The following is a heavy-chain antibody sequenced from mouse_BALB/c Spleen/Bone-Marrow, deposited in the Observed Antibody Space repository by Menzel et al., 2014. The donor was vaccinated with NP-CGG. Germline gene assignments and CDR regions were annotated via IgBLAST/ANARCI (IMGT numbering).Heavy chain of an antibody. V-gene: IGHV6-6*02. D-gene: IGHD2-4*01. J-gene: IGHJ4*01. CDR1: GFSFSNYW. Sequence: EVQAVESGGGLVQPGGSMKLSCVASGFSFSNYWMNWVRQSPEKGLEWVAEIRLKSNNYATHYAESVKGRFSISRDDSKSSVYLQMNNLGAEDTGIYYCSRDYDDAMDYWGQGTSVTVSS. CDR3: SRDYDDAMDY. CDR2: IRLKSNNYAT.